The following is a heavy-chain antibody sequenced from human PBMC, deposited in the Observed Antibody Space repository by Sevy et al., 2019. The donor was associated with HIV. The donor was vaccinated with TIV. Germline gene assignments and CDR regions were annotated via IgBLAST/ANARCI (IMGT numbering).Heavy chain of an antibody. J-gene: IGHJ4*02. CDR1: GYTLTEVS. V-gene: IGHV1-24*01. D-gene: IGHD3-22*01. Sequence: ASVKVSCKVSGYTLTEVSMHWVRQAPGKGLEWMGSFDPEDGETIFAQKFQGRVTMTEDTSTDTAYKELSSLRSEDTAVYYCATTKDYYDSSGCPFDYWGQGTLVTVSS. CDR2: FDPEDGET. CDR3: ATTKDYYDSSGCPFDY.